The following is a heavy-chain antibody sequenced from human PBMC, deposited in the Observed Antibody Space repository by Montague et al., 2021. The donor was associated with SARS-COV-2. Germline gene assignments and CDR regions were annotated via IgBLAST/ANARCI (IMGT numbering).Heavy chain of an antibody. J-gene: IGHJ4*02. CDR2: MYYSGST. Sequence: SETLSLTCTVSGGSISSYYWSWIRQPPGKGLEWIGYMYYSGSTNYNPSLKSRVTLSVDMSKNQFSLKLSSVTAAVTAVYYCARDFDYWGQGTLVTVSS. CDR3: ARDFDY. V-gene: IGHV4-59*13. CDR1: GGSISSYY.